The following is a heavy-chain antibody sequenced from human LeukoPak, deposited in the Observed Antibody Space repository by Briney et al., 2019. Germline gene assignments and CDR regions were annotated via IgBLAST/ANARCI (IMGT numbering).Heavy chain of an antibody. J-gene: IGHJ4*02. D-gene: IGHD3-3*01. Sequence: GGSLRLSCAGSGFTFTGYWMHWVRQAPGKGLEWVSDINGSGGRTYYADSVKGRFTISRDNSKNTLYLQMNSLRAEDTAVYYCANEKHEQPYYDFWSGYYTQYYFDYWGQGTLVTVSS. CDR1: GFTFTGYW. V-gene: IGHV3-23*01. CDR3: ANEKHEQPYYDFWSGYYTQYYFDY. CDR2: INGSGGRT.